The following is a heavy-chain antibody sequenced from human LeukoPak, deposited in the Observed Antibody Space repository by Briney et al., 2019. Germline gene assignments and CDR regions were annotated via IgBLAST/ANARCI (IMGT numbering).Heavy chain of an antibody. CDR2: IYPGDSDT. J-gene: IGHJ4*02. D-gene: IGHD6-19*01. V-gene: IGHV5-51*01. CDR1: GYSFTSYW. Sequence: GESLKISCKASGYSFTSYWIAWVRQMPGKGLEWMGIIYPGDSDTSYSPSFQGQVTISADKSSDTAHLQWSSLKVSDTAVYYCARRTYASGWYAGYWGQGTLVTVSS. CDR3: ARRTYASGWYAGY.